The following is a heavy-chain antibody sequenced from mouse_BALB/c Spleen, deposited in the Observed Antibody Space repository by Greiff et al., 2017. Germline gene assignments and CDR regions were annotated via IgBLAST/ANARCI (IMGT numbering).Heavy chain of an antibody. CDR3: TRYGYDYAMDY. CDR1: GYTFTSYW. Sequence: VQLQQPGAELVKPGASVKMSCKASGYTFTSYWINWVKQRPGQGLEWIGNIYPSDSYTNYNQKFKDKATLTVDKSSSTAYMQLSSPTSEDSAVYYCTRYGYDYAMDYWGQGTSVTVSS. CDR2: IYPSDSYT. D-gene: IGHD1-2*01. J-gene: IGHJ4*01. V-gene: IGHV1-69*02.